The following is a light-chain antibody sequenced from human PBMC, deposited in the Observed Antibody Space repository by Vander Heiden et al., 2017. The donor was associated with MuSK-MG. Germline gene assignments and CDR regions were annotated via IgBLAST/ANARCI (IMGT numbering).Light chain of an antibody. CDR1: QSISSY. CDR3: QQSDSTPLST. CDR2: AAS. J-gene: IGKJ4*01. V-gene: IGKV1-39*01. Sequence: DIKRTLAAPSLAASVGDRVTITCRASQSISSYLNWYQQKPGKAPNLLIYAASSLQGGLASRCMVIRSGTDCTLINSSLQPEDSATYYCQQSDSTPLSTFGGGTKVEIK.